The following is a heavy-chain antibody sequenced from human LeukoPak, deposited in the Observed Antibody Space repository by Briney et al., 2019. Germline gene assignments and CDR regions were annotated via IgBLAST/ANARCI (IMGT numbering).Heavy chain of an antibody. CDR2: IRYDGSKK. D-gene: IGHD3-22*01. CDR1: GFTFSSYG. J-gene: IGHJ4*02. V-gene: IGHV3-30*02. Sequence: GGSLRLSCAASGFTFSSYGMHWVRQAPGKGLEWVAFIRYDGSKKYYADSVKGRFTISRDNSKNTLYLQMNSLRAEDTAVYYCARATPITMIVVVITTPGYWGQGTLVTVSS. CDR3: ARATPITMIVVVITTPGY.